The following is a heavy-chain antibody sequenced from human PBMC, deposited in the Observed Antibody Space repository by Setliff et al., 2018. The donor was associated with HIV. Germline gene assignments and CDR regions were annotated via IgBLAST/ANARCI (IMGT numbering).Heavy chain of an antibody. CDR2: IYSDDYT. J-gene: IGHJ4*02. CDR3: ARRAYCSSTTCFDF. Sequence: PGGSLRLSCTASGFNFDDYDMTWVRQAPGKGLEWVSIIYSDDYTYYADSIKGRFTISRDSSKNTLYLQVTSLRAEDTAVYYCARRAYCSSTTCFDFWGQGTLVTVSS. CDR1: GFNFDDYD. V-gene: IGHV3-66*04. D-gene: IGHD2-2*01.